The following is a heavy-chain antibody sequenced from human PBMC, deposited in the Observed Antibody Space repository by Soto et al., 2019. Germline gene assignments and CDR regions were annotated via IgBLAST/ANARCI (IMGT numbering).Heavy chain of an antibody. CDR2: ISGSGGNT. CDR3: ARIPRYCSGGTCYGGAFDY. Sequence: GGSLRLSCAASGFTFSSYAMSWVRQAPGKGLEWVSAISGSGGNTYYADSVKGRFTISRDNSKNTLYLQINSLRAEDTAVYYCARIPRYCSGGTCYGGAFDYWGQGTLVTVSS. CDR1: GFTFSSYA. D-gene: IGHD2-15*01. J-gene: IGHJ4*02. V-gene: IGHV3-23*01.